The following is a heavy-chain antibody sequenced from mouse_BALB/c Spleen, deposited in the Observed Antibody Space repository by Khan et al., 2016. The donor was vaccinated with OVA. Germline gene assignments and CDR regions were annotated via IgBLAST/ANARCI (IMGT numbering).Heavy chain of an antibody. Sequence: EVKLLESGPGLVKPSQSLSLICTVTGYSITSDYAWNWIRQFPGNKLEWMGFISYSGNTKYNPSLKSRISITRDTSKNQFFLQLNSVTTEDTATYYCARVYGGDFDYGGQGTTLTVSS. CDR3: ARVYGGDFDY. V-gene: IGHV3-2*02. J-gene: IGHJ2*01. CDR2: ISYSGNT. CDR1: GYSITSDYA. D-gene: IGHD1-1*01.